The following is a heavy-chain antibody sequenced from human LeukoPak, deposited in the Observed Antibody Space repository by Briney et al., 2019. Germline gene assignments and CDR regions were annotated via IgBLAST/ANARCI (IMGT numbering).Heavy chain of an antibody. CDR3: ARDVGGYNYGYSLDY. CDR1: GGAISSYY. J-gene: IGHJ4*02. V-gene: IGHV4-4*07. D-gene: IGHD5-18*01. CDR2: IYTSGST. Sequence: SETLSLTCTVSGGAISSYYWNWIRQPAGKGLEWIGRIYTSGSTSYNSSLKSRVTMSVDTSKNQFSLKLSSVTAADTAVYYCARDVGGYNYGYSLDYWGQGTLVSVSS.